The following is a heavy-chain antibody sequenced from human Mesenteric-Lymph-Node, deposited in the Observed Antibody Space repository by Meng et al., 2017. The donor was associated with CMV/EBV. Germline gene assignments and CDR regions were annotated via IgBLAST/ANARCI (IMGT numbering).Heavy chain of an antibody. CDR3: ARVLNDFWSGPGGY. J-gene: IGHJ4*02. Sequence: ASVKVSCKASGYTFTSYGISWVRQAPGQGLEWMGWISAYNGNTAYAQKLQGRVSMTTDTSTSTAYMELRSLRSDDTAVYYCARVLNDFWSGPGGYWGQGSLVTVSS. CDR2: ISAYNGNT. D-gene: IGHD3-3*01. CDR1: GYTFTSYG. V-gene: IGHV1-18*01.